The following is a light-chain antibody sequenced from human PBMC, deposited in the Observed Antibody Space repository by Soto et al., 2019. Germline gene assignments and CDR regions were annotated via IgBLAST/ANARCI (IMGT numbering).Light chain of an antibody. J-gene: IGKJ2*01. CDR1: QSVSSN. CDR2: GAS. V-gene: IGKV3-15*01. Sequence: EIVMTQSPATLSVSPGERATLSCRASQSVSSNLAWYQQKPGQAPSLLIYGASTRATGTPARFSGSGSGTEFTLTISSLQSEDFAVYYCQQYGSSPGTFGQGTKLEIK. CDR3: QQYGSSPGT.